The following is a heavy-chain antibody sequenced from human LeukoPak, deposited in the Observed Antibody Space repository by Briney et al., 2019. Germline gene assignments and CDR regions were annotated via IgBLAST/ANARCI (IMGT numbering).Heavy chain of an antibody. CDR3: ARDRGDCSGGSCYSDYFDY. CDR1: GFVFSSFG. J-gene: IGHJ4*02. V-gene: IGHV3-33*01. D-gene: IGHD2-15*01. CDR2: ISYDGSNK. Sequence: GGSLRLSCAASGFVFSSFGMHWVRQAPGKGLEWVSLISYDGSNKFYADSVKGRFTISRDNSENTLYLQMSSLRAEDTAVYYCARDRGDCSGGSCYSDYFDYSGQGTLVTVSS.